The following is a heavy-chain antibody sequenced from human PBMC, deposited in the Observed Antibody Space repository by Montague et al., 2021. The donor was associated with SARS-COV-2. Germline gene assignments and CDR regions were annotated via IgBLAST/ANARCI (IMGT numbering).Heavy chain of an antibody. CDR3: ARRPLGYYYYGMDV. J-gene: IGHJ6*02. CDR1: GGSISSSNW. CDR2: IYHSGST. Sequence: SETLSLTCAVSGGSISSSNWWSWVCQPPGKGLEWIGEIYHSGSTNYNPSLKSRVTISVDKSKNQFSLKLSSVTAADTAVYYCARRPLGYYYYGMDVWGQGTTVTVSS. V-gene: IGHV4-4*02.